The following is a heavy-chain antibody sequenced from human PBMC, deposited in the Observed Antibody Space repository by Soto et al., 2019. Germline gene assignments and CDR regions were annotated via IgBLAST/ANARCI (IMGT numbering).Heavy chain of an antibody. V-gene: IGHV3-48*02. D-gene: IGHD1-26*01. CDR2: ISSSSGTI. Sequence: EVQLVESGGGLVQPGGSLRLSCAASGFTFSSYSMNWVRQAPGKGLEWVSYISSSSGTIYYADSVKGRFTISRDNAKKSLYLQMNSLRDDDTAVYYCASLGAELGATLDYWGQGTLVTVSS. J-gene: IGHJ4*02. CDR1: GFTFSSYS. CDR3: ASLGAELGATLDY.